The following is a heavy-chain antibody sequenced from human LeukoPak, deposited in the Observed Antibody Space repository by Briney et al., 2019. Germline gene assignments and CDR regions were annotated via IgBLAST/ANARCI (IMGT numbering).Heavy chain of an antibody. CDR2: ISSSGSTI. J-gene: IGHJ4*02. CDR1: EFTFSDYY. Sequence: PGGSLRLSCAASEFTFSDYYMSWIRQAPGKGLEWVSCISSSGSTIYYADSVKGRFTISRDNAKNSLYLQMNSLRAEDTAVYYCVRDYRACFDYWGQGTLVTVSS. CDR3: VRDYRACFDY. V-gene: IGHV3-11*01. D-gene: IGHD3-16*02.